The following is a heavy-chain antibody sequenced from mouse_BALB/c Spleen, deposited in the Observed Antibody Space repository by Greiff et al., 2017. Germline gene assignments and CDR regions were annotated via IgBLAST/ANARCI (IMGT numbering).Heavy chain of an antibody. V-gene: IGHV5-6-5*01. CDR2: ISSGGST. Sequence: EVQVVESGGGLVKPGGSLKLSCAASGFTFSSYAMSWVRQTPEKRLEWVASISSGGSTYYPDSVKGRFTISRDNARNILYLQMSSLRSEDTAMYYCARNGDGNPSMDYWGQGTSVTVSS. CDR3: ARNGDGNPSMDY. D-gene: IGHD2-1*01. CDR1: GFTFSSYA. J-gene: IGHJ4*01.